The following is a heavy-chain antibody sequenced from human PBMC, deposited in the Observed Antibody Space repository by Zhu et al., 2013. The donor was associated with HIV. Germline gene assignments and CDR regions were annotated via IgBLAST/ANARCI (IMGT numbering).Heavy chain of an antibody. Sequence: QVQLVQSGAEVKKPGASVKVSCKASGYTFTGYYIHWVRQAPGQGLEWMGIINTGGGTTTYAQKFQGRVTMTSDTSTSTVYMDLSSLRSEDTAIYYCARARGAGRPHYGMDVWGQGTTVIVSS. J-gene: IGHJ6*02. V-gene: IGHV1-46*01. CDR3: ARARGAGRPHYGMDV. D-gene: IGHD6-6*01. CDR2: INTGGGTT. CDR1: GYTFTGYY.